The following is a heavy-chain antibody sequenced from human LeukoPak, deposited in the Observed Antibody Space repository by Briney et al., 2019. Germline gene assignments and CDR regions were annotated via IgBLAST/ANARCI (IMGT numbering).Heavy chain of an antibody. CDR1: GGSFSGYY. CDR2: INHSGST. Sequence: SETLSLTCAVYGGSFSGYYWSWIRQPPGKGLEWIGEINHSGSTNYNPSLKSRVTISVDTSKNQFFLKLSSVPAADTAVYYCARVPSFRTGGYYLSWGQGTLVTVSS. J-gene: IGHJ4*02. CDR3: ARVPSFRTGGYYLS. D-gene: IGHD3-22*01. V-gene: IGHV4-34*01.